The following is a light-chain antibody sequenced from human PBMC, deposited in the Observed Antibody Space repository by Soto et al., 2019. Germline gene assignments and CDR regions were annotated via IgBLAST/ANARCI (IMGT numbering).Light chain of an antibody. Sequence: EIVLTQSPGTLSLSPGERATLSCRASQSVSSSLAWYQQKPREAPSLLIYGASSRATGIPDRFSGSGSGTDFTLSISRVEHADFAVYYCQQYGGSSFTFGPGTKVEI. CDR3: QQYGGSSFT. CDR2: GAS. CDR1: QSVSSS. V-gene: IGKV3-20*01. J-gene: IGKJ3*01.